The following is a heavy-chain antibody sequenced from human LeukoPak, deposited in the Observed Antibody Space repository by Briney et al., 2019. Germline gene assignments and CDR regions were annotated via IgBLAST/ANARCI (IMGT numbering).Heavy chain of an antibody. D-gene: IGHD5-12*01. CDR1: GFTVSRNY. Sequence: GGSLRLSCAASGFTVSRNYMNWVRQAPGKGLEWVSGISGSGGSTYYADSVKGRFTISRDNSKNTLYLQMNSLRAEDTAIYYCAKTSRRDSAYDSPFDYWGQGTLVTVSS. J-gene: IGHJ4*02. CDR2: ISGSGGST. V-gene: IGHV3-23*01. CDR3: AKTSRRDSAYDSPFDY.